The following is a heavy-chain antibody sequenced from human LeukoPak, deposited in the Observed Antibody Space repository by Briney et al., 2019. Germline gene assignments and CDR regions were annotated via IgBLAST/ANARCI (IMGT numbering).Heavy chain of an antibody. J-gene: IGHJ5*02. Sequence: SQTLSLTCTVSGDSISSGSYYWSWIRQPAGKGLEWIGRIYTSGSTNYNPSLKSRVTISVDTSKNQFSLKLSSVTAADTAVYYCARVWDGYCSGGSCSDSNWFDPWGQGTLVTVSS. V-gene: IGHV4-61*02. CDR2: IYTSGST. CDR3: ARVWDGYCSGGSCSDSNWFDP. D-gene: IGHD2-15*01. CDR1: GDSISSGSYY.